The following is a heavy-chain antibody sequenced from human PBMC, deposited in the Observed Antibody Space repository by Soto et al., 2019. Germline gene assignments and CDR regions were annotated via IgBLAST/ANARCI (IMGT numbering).Heavy chain of an antibody. CDR1: GFTFSSYG. CDR3: ARPGSGPAAILAYAFDI. Sequence: QVQLVESGGGVVQPGRSLRLSCAASGFTFSSYGMHWVRQAPGKGLEWVAVIWYDGSNKYYADSVKGRFTISRDNSKNTLYLQMNSLRAEDTAVYYCARPGSGPAAILAYAFDIWGQGTMVTVSS. D-gene: IGHD2-2*02. J-gene: IGHJ3*02. V-gene: IGHV3-33*01. CDR2: IWYDGSNK.